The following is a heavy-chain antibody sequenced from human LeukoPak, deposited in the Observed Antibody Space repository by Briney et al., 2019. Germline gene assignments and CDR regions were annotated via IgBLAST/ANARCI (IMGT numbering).Heavy chain of an antibody. D-gene: IGHD2-8*02. CDR3: TRRLVGMDV. CDR2: IRSKAYGGTT. CDR1: GFTFGDYA. V-gene: IGHV3-49*04. Sequence: GVLRLSCTASGFTFGDYAMSWVRQDPGKGLEWVGFIRSKAYGGTTEYAASVKGRFTISRDDSKSIAYLQMNSLKTEDTAVYYCTRRLVGMDVWGQGTTVNVSS. J-gene: IGHJ6*02.